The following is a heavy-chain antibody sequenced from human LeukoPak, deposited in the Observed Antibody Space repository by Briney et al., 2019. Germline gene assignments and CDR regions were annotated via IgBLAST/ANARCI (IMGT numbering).Heavy chain of an antibody. CDR1: GYTFTSYY. V-gene: IGHV1-46*01. CDR3: AREGRWPNYFDY. Sequence: ASVKVSCKASGYTFTSYYMHWVRQAPGQGLEWMGIINPSGGSTSYAQKFQGRVTMTRDTSTSTVYMELSSLRSDDTAVYYCAREGRWPNYFDYWGQETLVTVSS. D-gene: IGHD5-24*01. J-gene: IGHJ4*02. CDR2: INPSGGST.